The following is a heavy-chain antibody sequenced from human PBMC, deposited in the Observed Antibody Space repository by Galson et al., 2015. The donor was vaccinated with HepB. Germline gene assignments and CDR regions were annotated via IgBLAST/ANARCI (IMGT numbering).Heavy chain of an antibody. CDR3: ARISDDAMGGAFDI. Sequence: PALVKPTQTLTLTCTFSGFSLSTSGMCVSWIRQPPGKALEWLAHIDWDDDKYYSTSLKTRLTISKDTSKNQVVLTMTNMDPVDTATYYCARISDDAMGGAFDIWGQGTMVTVSS. J-gene: IGHJ3*02. CDR1: GFSLSTSGMC. D-gene: IGHD1-26*01. V-gene: IGHV2-70*01. CDR2: IDWDDDK.